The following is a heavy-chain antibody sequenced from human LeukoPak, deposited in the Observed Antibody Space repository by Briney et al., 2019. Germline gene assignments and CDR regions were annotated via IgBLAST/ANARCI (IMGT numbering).Heavy chain of an antibody. CDR1: GFTFGDYA. CDR2: IRSKAYGGTT. CDR3: TRDRAGWAVAGTRLDY. Sequence: PGRSLRLSCTASGFTFGDYAMSWFRQAPGKGLEWVGFIRSKAYGGTTEYAASVKGRFTISRDDSKSIAYLQMNSLKTEDTAVYYCTRDRAGWAVAGTRLDYWGQGTLVTVSS. V-gene: IGHV3-49*03. J-gene: IGHJ4*02. D-gene: IGHD6-19*01.